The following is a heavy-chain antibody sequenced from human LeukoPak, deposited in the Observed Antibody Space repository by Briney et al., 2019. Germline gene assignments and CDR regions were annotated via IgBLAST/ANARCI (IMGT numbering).Heavy chain of an antibody. D-gene: IGHD1-26*01. CDR1: GGSISSSSSY. V-gene: IGHV4-39*07. J-gene: IGHJ4*02. Sequence: SETLSLTCTVSGGSISSSSSYWGWIRQPPGKGLEWIGSIFYSGSTYYNPSLKSRVTISVDTSKNQFSLKLSSVTAADTAVYYCAREGSGSWLAYWGQGTLVTVSS. CDR2: IFYSGST. CDR3: AREGSGSWLAY.